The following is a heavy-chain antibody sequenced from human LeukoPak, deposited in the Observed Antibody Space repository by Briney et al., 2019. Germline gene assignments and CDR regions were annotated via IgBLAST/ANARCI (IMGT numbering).Heavy chain of an antibody. D-gene: IGHD2-21*01. CDR3: ARAWPLVIPGFDF. CDR2: IKQDGSEK. Sequence: PGGSLRLSCAASGFTFSSYWMSWVRQAPGKGLEWVANIKQDGSEKYYVDSVKGRFTISRDNAKNSLYLQMNSLRAEDTAMYYCARAWPLVIPGFDFWGQGTLVTVSS. V-gene: IGHV3-7*01. J-gene: IGHJ4*02. CDR1: GFTFSSYW.